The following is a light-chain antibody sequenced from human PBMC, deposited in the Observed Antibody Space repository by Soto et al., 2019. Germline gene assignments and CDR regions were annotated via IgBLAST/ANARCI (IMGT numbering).Light chain of an antibody. CDR3: SSYTTSNTRQVV. J-gene: IGLJ1*01. CDR2: DVT. V-gene: IGLV2-14*01. CDR1: SSDVGGYNY. Sequence: QSALTQPASVSGSPGQSITISCTGTSSDVGGYNYVSWYQQHPGKAPRFVIYDVTNRPSGVSNRFSGSKSGNTASLTISGLQAGDEADYYCSSYTTSNTRQVVFGTGTKVTVL.